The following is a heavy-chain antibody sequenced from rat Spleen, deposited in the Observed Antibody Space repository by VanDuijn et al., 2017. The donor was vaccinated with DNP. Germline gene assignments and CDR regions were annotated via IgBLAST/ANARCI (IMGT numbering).Heavy chain of an antibody. CDR2: IWSGGST. J-gene: IGHJ3*01. CDR1: GFSLTSYT. D-gene: IGHD4-3*01. V-gene: IGHV2-15*01. Sequence: QVQLKESGPGLVQPSQTLSLTCTVSGFSLTSYTVTWVRQPPGKGLEWVGAIWSGGSTDYNSALKSRLSISRDTSKSQVFLKMNSLQTEDTAIYFCTKGDSGYGFAYWGQGTLVTVSS. CDR3: TKGDSGYGFAY.